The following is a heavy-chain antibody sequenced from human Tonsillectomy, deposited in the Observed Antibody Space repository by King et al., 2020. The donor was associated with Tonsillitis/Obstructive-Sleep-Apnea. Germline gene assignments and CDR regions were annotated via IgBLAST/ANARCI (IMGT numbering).Heavy chain of an antibody. CDR2: IYYSGST. Sequence: QLQESGPGLVKPSETLSLTCTVSGGSISSYYWSWIRQPPGKGLEGVGYIYYSGSTNYNPSLKRRVTISVDTSKNQFSLKLSSVTAAATAVYYCARFWMWIPAIFDYWGQGTLVTVSS. D-gene: IGHD5-18*01. CDR1: GGSISSYY. J-gene: IGHJ4*02. CDR3: ARFWMWIPAIFDY. V-gene: IGHV4-59*01.